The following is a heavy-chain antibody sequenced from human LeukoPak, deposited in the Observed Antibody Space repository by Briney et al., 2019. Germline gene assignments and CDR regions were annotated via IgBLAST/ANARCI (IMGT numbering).Heavy chain of an antibody. J-gene: IGHJ5*02. CDR1: GGSFSGYY. CDR2: ISSSSSYI. CDR3: ARGPGPEYSSGWTVDWFDP. V-gene: IGHV3-21*01. D-gene: IGHD6-19*01. Sequence: ETLSLTCAVYGGSFSGYYWSWVRQAPGKGLEWVSSISSSSSYIYYADSVKGRFTISRDNAKNSLYLQMNSLRAEDTAVYYCARGPGPEYSSGWTVDWFDPWGQETLVTVSS.